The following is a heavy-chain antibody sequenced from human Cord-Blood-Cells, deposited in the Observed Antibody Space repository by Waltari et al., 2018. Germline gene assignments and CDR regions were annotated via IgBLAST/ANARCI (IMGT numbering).Heavy chain of an antibody. CDR2: ISSSGSTI. Sequence: EVQLVESGGGLVQPGGSLRLSCAASGFTFSSYEMNWVRQAPGKGLEWVSYISSSGSTIYYADSVKGRFTISRDNAKNSLYLQMNSLRAEDTAVYYCAREGHGDYYYYYGMDVWGQGTTVTVSS. D-gene: IGHD4-17*01. CDR3: AREGHGDYYYYYGMDV. V-gene: IGHV3-48*03. CDR1: GFTFSSYE. J-gene: IGHJ6*02.